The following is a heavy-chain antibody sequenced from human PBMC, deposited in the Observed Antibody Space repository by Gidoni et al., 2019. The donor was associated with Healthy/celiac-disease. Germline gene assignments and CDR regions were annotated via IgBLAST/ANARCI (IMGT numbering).Heavy chain of an antibody. CDR1: GYTFTSYD. CDR3: ARDRIVPAARGYYYYGMDV. V-gene: IGHV1-8*01. D-gene: IGHD2-2*01. Sequence: QVQLVQSGAEVKKPGASVKVSCKASGYTFTSYDINWVRQATGQGLEWMGLMNPNSGNTGYSQKFQGRVTMTRNTSISTAYMELSSLRSEDTAVYYCARDRIVPAARGYYYYGMDVWGQGTTVTVSS. J-gene: IGHJ6*02. CDR2: MNPNSGNT.